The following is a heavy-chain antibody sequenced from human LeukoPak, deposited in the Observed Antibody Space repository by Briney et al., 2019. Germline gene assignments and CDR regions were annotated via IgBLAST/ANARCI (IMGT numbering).Heavy chain of an antibody. CDR1: GGSISSYY. CDR3: ARHNSGSFDY. CDR2: IYTSGST. V-gene: IGHV4-4*09. Sequence: SETLSLTCTVSGGSISSYYWSWIRQPPGKGLEWIGYIYTSGSTNYKPSLKSRVTISVDTSKNQFSLKLSSVTAADTAVYYCARHNSGSFDYWGQGTLVTVSS. J-gene: IGHJ4*02. D-gene: IGHD1-26*01.